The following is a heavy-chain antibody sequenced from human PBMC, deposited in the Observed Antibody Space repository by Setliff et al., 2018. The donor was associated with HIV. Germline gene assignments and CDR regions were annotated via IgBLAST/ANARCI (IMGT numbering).Heavy chain of an antibody. J-gene: IGHJ3*02. Sequence: GGSLRLSCAASGFTFSSYSMNWVRQAPGKGLEWVSYISSSGNSIYYADSVKGRFSISRDNAKNSLYLQMNSLRAEDTAVYYCARAWVFDSSSNDAFDIWGQGTMVTVSS. CDR2: ISSSGNSI. CDR1: GFTFSSYS. CDR3: ARAWVFDSSSNDAFDI. V-gene: IGHV3-48*01. D-gene: IGHD6-6*01.